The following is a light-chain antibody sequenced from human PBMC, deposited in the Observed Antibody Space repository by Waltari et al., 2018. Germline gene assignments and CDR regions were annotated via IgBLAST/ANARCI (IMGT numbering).Light chain of an antibody. CDR1: QTIGAW. CDR3: QQYLSSPAT. J-gene: IGKJ1*01. Sequence: DIQMTQSPSTVSASVGDRVTISCQASQTIGAWLAWYQQKPGKAPKLLIFKTSSLESGVPPRFSGSGGGTEFSLTSSSLQPDDFATYYCQQYLSSPATFGHGTKVEVK. V-gene: IGKV1-5*03. CDR2: KTS.